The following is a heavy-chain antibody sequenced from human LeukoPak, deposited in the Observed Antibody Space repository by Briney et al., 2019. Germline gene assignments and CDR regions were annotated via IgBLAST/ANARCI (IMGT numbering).Heavy chain of an antibody. J-gene: IGHJ4*02. Sequence: SETLSLTCAVYGGSFSGYYWSWIRQPPGKGLEWIGEINHSGSTNYNPSLKSRVTISVDTSKNQFSLKLSSVTAADTAVYYCARGGGYCSGGSCYEAAGSDSDYWGQGTLVTVSS. CDR2: INHSGST. CDR1: GGSFSGYY. V-gene: IGHV4-34*01. CDR3: ARGGGYCSGGSCYEAAGSDSDY. D-gene: IGHD2-15*01.